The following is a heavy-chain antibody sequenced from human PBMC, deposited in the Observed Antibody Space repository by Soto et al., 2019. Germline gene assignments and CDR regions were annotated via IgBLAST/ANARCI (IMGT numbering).Heavy chain of an antibody. D-gene: IGHD5-18*01. CDR3: AGAPYSYGSWFDP. CDR1: GGSISSGGYY. J-gene: IGHJ5*02. V-gene: IGHV4-31*03. Sequence: QVQLQESGPGLVKPSQTLSLTFTVSGGSISSGGYYWSWIRQHPGKGLEWIGYIYYSGSTYYNPSLTCRVSIAVDTSKNNLTLKLSSVTAADAAVYYCAGAPYSYGSWFDPWGQGTLVIVSS. CDR2: IYYSGST.